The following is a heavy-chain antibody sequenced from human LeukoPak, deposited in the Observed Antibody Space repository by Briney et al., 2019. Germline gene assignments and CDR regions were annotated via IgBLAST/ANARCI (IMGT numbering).Heavy chain of an antibody. D-gene: IGHD3-10*01. CDR1: GGTFSSYA. CDR3: ARNGVVANWFDP. Sequence: ASVKVSCKASGGTFSSYAISWVRQAPGQGLEWMGGIIPIFGTANYAQKFQGRVTITADESTSTAYMELSSLRSKDTAVYYCARNGVVANWFDPWGQGTLVTVSS. J-gene: IGHJ5*02. CDR2: IIPIFGTA. V-gene: IGHV1-69*01.